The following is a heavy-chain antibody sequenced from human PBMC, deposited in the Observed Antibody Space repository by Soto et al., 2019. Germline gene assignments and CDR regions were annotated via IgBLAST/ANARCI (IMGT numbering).Heavy chain of an antibody. V-gene: IGHV3-30*18. Sequence: QVQLVESGGGVVQPGRSLRLSCAASGFTFSSYGMHWVRQAPGKGLEWVAVISYDGSNKYYADSVKGRFTISRDNSKNTLYLQMNSLRAEDTAVYYCAKDLIAARPGMFNYYYYGMDVWGQGTTVTVSS. D-gene: IGHD6-6*01. CDR1: GFTFSSYG. CDR2: ISYDGSNK. J-gene: IGHJ6*02. CDR3: AKDLIAARPGMFNYYYYGMDV.